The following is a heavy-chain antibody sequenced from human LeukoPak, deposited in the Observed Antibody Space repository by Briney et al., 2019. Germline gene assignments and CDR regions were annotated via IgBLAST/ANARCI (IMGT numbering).Heavy chain of an antibody. V-gene: IGHV1-69*04. CDR1: GGTFSSYA. D-gene: IGHD5-12*01. CDR2: IIPILGIA. Sequence: SVKVSCQASGGTFSSYAISWVRQAPGRGLEWMGSIIPILGIANYAHKFQGRVTITVDKSTSTAYMELSSLRSEDTAVYYCARTAGDSGSRALDYFDYWGQGTLVTVSS. J-gene: IGHJ4*02. CDR3: ARTAGDSGSRALDYFDY.